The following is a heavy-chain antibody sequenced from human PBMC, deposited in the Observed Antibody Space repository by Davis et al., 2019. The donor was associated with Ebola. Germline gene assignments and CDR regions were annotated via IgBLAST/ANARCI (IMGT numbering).Heavy chain of an antibody. CDR2: VNPNSGNT. CDR3: ARGNSGSSDY. J-gene: IGHJ4*02. Sequence: ASVKVSCKASAYTFTSYDINWVRPATPQGLEWMGWVNPNSGNTGYAQKFQGRVSMTRNTSISTGYMELRSLRSEDTAVYYCARGNSGSSDYWSQGTLVTVSS. D-gene: IGHD1-26*01. V-gene: IGHV1-8*01. CDR1: AYTFTSYD.